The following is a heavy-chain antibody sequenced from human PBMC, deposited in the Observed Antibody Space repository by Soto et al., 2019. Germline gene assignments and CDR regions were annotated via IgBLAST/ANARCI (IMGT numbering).Heavy chain of an antibody. J-gene: IGHJ4*01. CDR3: ARADDSGPDY. V-gene: IGHV1-46*01. D-gene: IGHD5-12*01. Sequence: QVQLVQSGAEVKKPGASVRVSCKAFGYTFTNYFIHWVRQARGQVLEWMGTINPSGCWTRYGPNYQGRITLTRDTYTNTVHMELNSLTSDDAAVYYCARADDSGPDYWGHGTLVTVSS. CDR2: INPSGCWT. CDR1: GYTFTNYF.